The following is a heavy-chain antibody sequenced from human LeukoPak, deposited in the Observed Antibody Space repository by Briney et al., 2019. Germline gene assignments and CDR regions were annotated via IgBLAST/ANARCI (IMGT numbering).Heavy chain of an antibody. Sequence: GGSLRLSCAASGFTFSSYGMHWVRQAPGKGLEWVAFIRYDGSNKYYADSVKGRFTISRDNSKNTLYLQMNSLRAEDTAVYYCAKDLRMVGATSDYWGQGTLVTVSS. V-gene: IGHV3-30*02. CDR2: IRYDGSNK. CDR1: GFTFSSYG. CDR3: AKDLRMVGATSDY. D-gene: IGHD2-15*01. J-gene: IGHJ4*02.